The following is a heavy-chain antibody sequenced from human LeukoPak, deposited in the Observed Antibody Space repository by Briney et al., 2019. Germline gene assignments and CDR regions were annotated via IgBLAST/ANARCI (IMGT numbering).Heavy chain of an antibody. CDR2: IYYSGST. Sequence: PSETLSLTCTVSGGSISTYYWSWIQQPPGRGQERIGYIYYSGSTNYHPSLKSRVTISIATSNNQFSLKLTSVTAADTAVYYCARDAGGYNYGYYFDYWGQGTLVTVSS. CDR1: GGSISTYY. CDR3: ARDAGGYNYGYYFDY. J-gene: IGHJ4*02. D-gene: IGHD5-18*01. V-gene: IGHV4-59*13.